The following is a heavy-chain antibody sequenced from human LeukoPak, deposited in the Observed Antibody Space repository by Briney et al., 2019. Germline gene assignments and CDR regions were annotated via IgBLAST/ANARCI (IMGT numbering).Heavy chain of an antibody. CDR1: GGSISSGSYY. D-gene: IGHD3/OR15-3a*01. J-gene: IGHJ6*03. CDR2: IYTSGST. CDR3: ARDEIFTFFGPEVYYMDV. V-gene: IGHV4-61*02. Sequence: SETLSLTCTASGGSISSGSYYWSWIRQPAGKGLEWIGRIYTSGSTNYNPSLKSRVTISVDTSKNQFSLKLSSVTAADTAVYYCARDEIFTFFGPEVYYMDVWGKGTTVTVSS.